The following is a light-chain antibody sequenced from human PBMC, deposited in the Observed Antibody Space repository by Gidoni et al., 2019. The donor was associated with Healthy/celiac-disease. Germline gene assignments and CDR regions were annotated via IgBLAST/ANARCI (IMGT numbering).Light chain of an antibody. CDR1: QSISSW. CDR3: QQYNSYPWT. CDR2: KAS. V-gene: IGKV1-5*03. Sequence: QSISSWLAWYQQKPGKAPKLLIYKASSLESGVPSRFSGSGSGTEFTLTISSLQPDDFATYYCQQYNSYPWTFGQGTKVEIK. J-gene: IGKJ1*01.